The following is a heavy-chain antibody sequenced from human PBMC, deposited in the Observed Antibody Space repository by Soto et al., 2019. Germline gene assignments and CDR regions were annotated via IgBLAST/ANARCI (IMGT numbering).Heavy chain of an antibody. CDR3: ASLGPTVDY. D-gene: IGHD1-26*01. CDR1: GESFRSRDHY. J-gene: IGHJ4*02. V-gene: IGHV4-61*02. Sequence: PLSLTCTVSGESFRSRDHYWGWIRQPAGKGLKWIGRISISGTTNYNPSLKSRVTMSLDTSKNQFSLKLSSMTAADTAVYYCASLGPTVDYWGQGARVTVSS. CDR2: ISISGTT.